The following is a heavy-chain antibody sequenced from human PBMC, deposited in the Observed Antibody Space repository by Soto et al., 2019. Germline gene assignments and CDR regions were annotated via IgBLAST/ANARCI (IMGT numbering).Heavy chain of an antibody. J-gene: IGHJ3*01. CDR3: SKGFPFSTIFGGFDV. Sequence: QLLESGGDLVQPGGSLRLSCVASGFTFSSFAMNWIRQAPGKGLEWVCDISGRGGTTHYAESVKGRFTISRDNSKNMVYLPMNSLTADDTAIFYFSKGFPFSTIFGGFDVWGHGTAVTISS. CDR1: GFTFSSFA. D-gene: IGHD3-3*01. V-gene: IGHV3-23*01. CDR2: ISGRGGTT.